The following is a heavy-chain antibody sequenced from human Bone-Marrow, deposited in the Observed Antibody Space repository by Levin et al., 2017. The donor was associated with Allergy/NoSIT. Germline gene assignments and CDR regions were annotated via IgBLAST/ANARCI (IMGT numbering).Heavy chain of an antibody. J-gene: IGHJ4*02. V-gene: IGHV3-30-3*02. D-gene: IGHD6-13*01. CDR1: GFMFSNYA. CDR3: AKKRAAGATDYFDY. Sequence: PGGSLRLSCAASGFMFSNYAMHWVRQAPGEGLEWVAVASNDGRNKYYADSVKGRFTISRDNSKNTLYLQMNSLGPEDTAVYYCAKKRAAGATDYFDYWGQGALVTVSS. CDR2: ASNDGRNK.